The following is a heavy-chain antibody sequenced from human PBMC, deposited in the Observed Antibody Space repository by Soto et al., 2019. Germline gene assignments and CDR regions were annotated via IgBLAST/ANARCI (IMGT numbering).Heavy chain of an antibody. J-gene: IGHJ3*02. D-gene: IGHD3-10*01. V-gene: IGHV3-21*01. CDR1: GFTFSSYS. CDR2: ISSSSSYI. Sequence: GGSLRLSCAASGFTFSSYSMNWVRQAPGKGLEWVSSISSSSSYIYYADSVKGRLTISRDNAKNPLYLQMNSLRAEDTAVYYCARGRGSSPLDAFDIWGQGTMVTVSS. CDR3: ARGRGSSPLDAFDI.